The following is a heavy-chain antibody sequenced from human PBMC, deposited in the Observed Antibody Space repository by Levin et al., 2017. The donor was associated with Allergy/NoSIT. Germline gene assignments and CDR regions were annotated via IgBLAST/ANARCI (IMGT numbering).Heavy chain of an antibody. D-gene: IGHD6-13*01. CDR2: ISGSGGST. CDR1: GFTFSSYA. V-gene: IGHV3-23*01. J-gene: IGHJ5*02. CDR3: AKDYSSWVEWWFDP. Sequence: GESLKISCAASGFTFSSYAMSWVRQAPGKGLEWVSAISGSGGSTYYADSVKGRFTISRDNSKNTLYLQMNSLRAEDTAVYYCAKDYSSWVEWWFDPWGQGTLVTVSS.